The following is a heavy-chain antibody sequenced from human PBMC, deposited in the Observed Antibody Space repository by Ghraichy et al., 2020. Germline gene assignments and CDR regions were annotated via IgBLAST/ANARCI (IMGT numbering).Heavy chain of an antibody. J-gene: IGHJ4*02. V-gene: IGHV3-9*01. D-gene: IGHD1-26*01. CDR3: AKNVGPIVGATSFDY. Sequence: GGSLRLSCAASGFTFDDYAMHWVRQAPGKGLEWVSGITWNSGNIGYADAVKGRFTISRDNAKNSLYLQMNSLSAEDTALYYCAKNVGPIVGATSFDYWGQGALVTVSS. CDR1: GFTFDDYA. CDR2: ITWNSGNI.